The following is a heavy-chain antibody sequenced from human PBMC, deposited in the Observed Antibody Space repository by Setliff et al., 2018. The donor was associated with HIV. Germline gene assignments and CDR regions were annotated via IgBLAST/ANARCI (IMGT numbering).Heavy chain of an antibody. Sequence: ASDTLSLTCSVTGDSVNNGGFFWNWIRQTPGKGLEWIGNVYYRGSTKYNPSLKSRVTLSVDTSKNQFDLKVNSVTAADTAVYYCARGTLNYLDYWGQGALVTVSS. CDR1: GDSVNNGGFF. V-gene: IGHV4-61*08. CDR3: ARGTLNYLDY. J-gene: IGHJ4*02. D-gene: IGHD2-8*01. CDR2: VYYRGST.